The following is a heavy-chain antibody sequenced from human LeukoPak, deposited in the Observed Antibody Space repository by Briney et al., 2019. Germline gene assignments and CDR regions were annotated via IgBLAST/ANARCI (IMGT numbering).Heavy chain of an antibody. D-gene: IGHD1-14*01. V-gene: IGHV1-2*02. CDR3: VRGSPSLALRKEPHDY. CDR1: GYTFTDYF. Sequence: GASVKVSCKASGYTFTDYFMHSLRPAPGQGLEWMGWINLNSGGSKYAQKFEDGVIMAMDRYISKHDVAPSEQTSDGAAVYLLVRGSPSLALRKEPHDYWGQGTLVTVSP. CDR2: INLNSGGS. J-gene: IGHJ4*02.